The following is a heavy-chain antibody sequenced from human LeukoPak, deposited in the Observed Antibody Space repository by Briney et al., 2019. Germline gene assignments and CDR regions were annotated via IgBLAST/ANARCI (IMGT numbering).Heavy chain of an antibody. D-gene: IGHD3-22*01. Sequence: GGSLRLSCAASGFTFSIHWMTWVRQAPGKGLEWVSVIYSGGSTYYADSVKGRFTISRDNSKNTLYLQMNSLRAEDTAVYYCAREIYYDSSGYYHPWGQGTLVTVSS. CDR1: GFTFSIHW. J-gene: IGHJ5*02. V-gene: IGHV3-53*01. CDR2: IYSGGST. CDR3: AREIYYDSSGYYHP.